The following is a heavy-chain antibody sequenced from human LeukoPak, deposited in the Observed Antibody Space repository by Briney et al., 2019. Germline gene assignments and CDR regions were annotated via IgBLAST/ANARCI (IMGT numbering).Heavy chain of an antibody. CDR2: IYPGDSDT. V-gene: IGHV5-51*01. CDR1: GYSFTSYW. D-gene: IGHD3-22*01. CDR3: ARATYYYDSSGHDAFDI. Sequence: GESLKISCKGSGYSFTSYWIGGVRQMPGKGLEWMGIIYPGDSDTRYSPSFQGQVTISADKSISTAYLQWSSLKASDTAMYYCARATYYYDSSGHDAFDIWGQGTMVTVSS. J-gene: IGHJ3*02.